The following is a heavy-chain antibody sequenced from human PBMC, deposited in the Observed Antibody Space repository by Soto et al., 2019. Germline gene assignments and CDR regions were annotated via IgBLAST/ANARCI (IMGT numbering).Heavy chain of an antibody. V-gene: IGHV4-28*01. J-gene: IGHJ4*02. CDR1: GYSISSSNW. CDR2: IYYSGTT. Sequence: QVQLQESGPGLLKPSDTLSLTCAVSGYSISSSNWWGWSRQPPGKGLEWIGYIYYSGTTYYNPSLKSRVTMSVDTSKNQFSLKLTSVTAVDTAVYYCARREIQGPIDYWGQGTLVTVSS. CDR3: ARREIQGPIDY. D-gene: IGHD1-26*01.